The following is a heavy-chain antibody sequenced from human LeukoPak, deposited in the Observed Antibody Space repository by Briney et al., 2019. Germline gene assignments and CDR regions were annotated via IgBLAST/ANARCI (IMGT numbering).Heavy chain of an antibody. CDR2: IYYSGST. J-gene: IGHJ6*02. D-gene: IGHD3-22*01. V-gene: IGHV4-59*08. Sequence: PSETLSLTCAVYGGSFSTYYWSWIRQPPGKGLEWIGYIYYSGSTNYNPSLKSRVTISVDTSKNQFSLKLSSVSAADTAVYYCARQYYDISGYNGMDVWGQGTTVTVSS. CDR3: ARQYYDISGYNGMDV. CDR1: GGSFSTYY.